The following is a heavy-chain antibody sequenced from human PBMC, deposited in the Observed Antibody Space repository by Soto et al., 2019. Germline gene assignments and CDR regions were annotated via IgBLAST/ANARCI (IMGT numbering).Heavy chain of an antibody. J-gene: IGHJ5*02. D-gene: IGHD6-6*01. CDR1: GGSISSYY. Sequence: QVQLQESGPGLVKPSETLSLTCTVSGGSISSYYWSWIRQPPGKGLDWIGYIYYSGNTNYNPSLKSRVTISVDTPKNQFSLKLRSVTAADTAVYYCARNLYSTSSDNWFYPWGQGTLVTVSS. CDR3: ARNLYSTSSDNWFYP. V-gene: IGHV4-59*01. CDR2: IYYSGNT.